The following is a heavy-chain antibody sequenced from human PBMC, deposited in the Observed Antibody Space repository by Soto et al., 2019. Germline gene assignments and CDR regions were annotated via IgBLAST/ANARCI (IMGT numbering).Heavy chain of an antibody. CDR2: INHSGST. V-gene: IGHV4-34*01. J-gene: IGHJ6*03. Sequence: PSETLSLTCAVYGGSFSGYCWSWIRQPPGKGLEWIGEINHSGSTNYNPSLKSRVTISVDTSKNQFSLKLSSVTAADTAVYYCARGVPSNYYYYYYYMDVWGKGTTVTVS. CDR1: GGSFSGYC. CDR3: ARGVPSNYYYYYYYMDV. D-gene: IGHD4-4*01.